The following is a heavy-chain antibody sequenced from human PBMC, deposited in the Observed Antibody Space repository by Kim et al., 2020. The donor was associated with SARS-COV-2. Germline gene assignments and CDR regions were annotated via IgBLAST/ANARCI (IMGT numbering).Heavy chain of an antibody. Sequence: GGSLRLSCAASGFNFSSYSMNWVRQAPGKGLEWVSSISSSSSYIYYADSVKGRFTITRDNAKNSLYLQMNSLRAEDTAVYYCERDGQQLVRGAQDYYYYYGMDVWGQGTTVTVSS. V-gene: IGHV3-21*01. CDR3: ERDGQQLVRGAQDYYYYYGMDV. D-gene: IGHD6-13*01. CDR1: GFNFSSYS. CDR2: ISSSSSYI. J-gene: IGHJ6*02.